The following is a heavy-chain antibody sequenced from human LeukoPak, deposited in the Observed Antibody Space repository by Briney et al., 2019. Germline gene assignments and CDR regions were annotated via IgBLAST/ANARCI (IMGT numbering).Heavy chain of an antibody. J-gene: IGHJ4*02. CDR3: ASLGQLEEY. CDR2: IYYRGIT. D-gene: IGHD6-13*01. Sequence: SQTLSLTCAVSGGSISSSSHYWGWIRQPPGKGLEWIGSIYYRGITYYNPSLRSRVTISVNTSKNQFSLKLSSVTATDTAVYYCASLGQLEEYWGQGTLVTVSS. CDR1: GGSISSSSHY. V-gene: IGHV4-39*01.